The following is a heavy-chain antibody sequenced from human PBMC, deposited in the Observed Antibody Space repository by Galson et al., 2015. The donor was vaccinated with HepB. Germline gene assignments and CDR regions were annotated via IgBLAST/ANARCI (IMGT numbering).Heavy chain of an antibody. V-gene: IGHV4-61*02. J-gene: IGHJ6*03. CDR3: ARAFPDCSSTSCFDYYYYYMDV. CDR2: IYTSGST. D-gene: IGHD2-2*01. CDR1: GGSISSGSYY. Sequence: TLSLTCTVSGGSISSGSYYWSWIRQPAGKGLEWIGRIYTSGSTNYNPSLKSRVTMSVDTSKNQFSLKLSSVTAADTAVYYCARAFPDCSSTSCFDYYYYYMDVWGKGTTVTVSS.